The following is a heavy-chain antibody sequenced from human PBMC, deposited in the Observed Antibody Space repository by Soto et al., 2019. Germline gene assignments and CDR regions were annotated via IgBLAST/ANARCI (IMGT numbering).Heavy chain of an antibody. J-gene: IGHJ2*01. CDR3: ARHRYYYGSGSYVHWYFDL. CDR2: IYYCGST. D-gene: IGHD3-10*01. V-gene: IGHV4-39*01. Sequence: QLQLQESGPGLVKPSETLSLTCTVSGVSISSRSYYWGWIRQAQGKGLEWIGSIYYCGSTYYNPSIKRRVATSVDTSKNQFSLKLSSVTAADTAVYYCARHRYYYGSGSYVHWYFDLWGRGTLVTVSS. CDR1: GVSISSRSYY.